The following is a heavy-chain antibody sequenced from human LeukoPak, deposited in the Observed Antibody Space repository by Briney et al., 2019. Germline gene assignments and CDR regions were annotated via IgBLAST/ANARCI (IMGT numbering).Heavy chain of an antibody. CDR1: GFTFSSYA. CDR2: ISYDGSNK. Sequence: GGSLRLSCAASGFTFSSYAMHWVRQAPGKGLEWVALISYDGSNKYYADCVKGRFTISRDNSKNTLYLQMNSLRTEDTAVYYCARGSPRYSSSPRLPGWFDPWGQGTLVTVSS. J-gene: IGHJ5*02. CDR3: ARGSPRYSSSPRLPGWFDP. D-gene: IGHD6-6*01. V-gene: IGHV3-30*04.